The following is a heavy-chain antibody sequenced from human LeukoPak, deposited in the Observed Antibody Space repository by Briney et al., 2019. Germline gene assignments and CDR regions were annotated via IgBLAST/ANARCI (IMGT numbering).Heavy chain of an antibody. CDR1: GGSINNHF. J-gene: IGHJ2*01. Sequence: SETLSLTCSVSGGSINNHFWSWIRQPPGKGLEWIGYIHSSGSANYKSSLKSRVTMSVDTSKNQFSLKLSSVTAADSAVYYCARAARQGFTMIVVPFFYFDLWGRGTLVTVSS. D-gene: IGHD3-22*01. CDR2: IHSSGSA. CDR3: ARAARQGFTMIVVPFFYFDL. V-gene: IGHV4-59*11.